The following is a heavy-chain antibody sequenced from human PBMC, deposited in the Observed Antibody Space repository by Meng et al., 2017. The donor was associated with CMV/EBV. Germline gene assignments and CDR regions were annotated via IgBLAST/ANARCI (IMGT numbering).Heavy chain of an antibody. V-gene: IGHV2-5*02. Sequence: QITFKASGPQQVKPTQTLTLTCTFSGFSLSTSGVVVGWIRQPPGKALEWLALIYWDDDKRYSPSLKSRLTITKDTSKNQVVLTMTNMDPVDTATYYCARLYDSSGYYLGYFDYWGQGTLVTVS. CDR3: ARLYDSSGYYLGYFDY. CDR2: IYWDDDK. D-gene: IGHD3-22*01. J-gene: IGHJ4*02. CDR1: GFSLSTSGVV.